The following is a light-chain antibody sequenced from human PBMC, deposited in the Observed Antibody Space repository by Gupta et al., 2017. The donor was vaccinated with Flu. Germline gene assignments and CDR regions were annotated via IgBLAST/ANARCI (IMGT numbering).Light chain of an antibody. J-gene: IGKJ2*01. Sequence: SVTIVQPASVACRSSQGRPCQGDTYLNWFQQRPCQSPRRLIYKGSNRDSGVPETFSGSGACAEFTLKISSVEAEDVGVYYCRQGKHCRFTLGQGTKVEI. CDR1: QGRPCQGDTY. V-gene: IGKV2-30*01. CDR3: RQGKHCRFT. CDR2: KGS.